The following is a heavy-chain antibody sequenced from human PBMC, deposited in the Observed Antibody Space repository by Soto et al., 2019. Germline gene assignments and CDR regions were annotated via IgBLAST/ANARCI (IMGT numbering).Heavy chain of an antibody. V-gene: IGHV3-48*04. J-gene: IGHJ4*02. Sequence: RGGSLILSCAASGFAFPIASMTWVRQAPGKGLEWVSSISSDSGTIYHADSVRGRFTISRDNSKNSLYLQMNSLRAEDTAVYYCARGTITGARGNDYWGQETLVTISS. CDR3: ARGTITGARGNDY. CDR2: ISSDSGTI. D-gene: IGHD3-16*01. CDR1: GFAFPIAS.